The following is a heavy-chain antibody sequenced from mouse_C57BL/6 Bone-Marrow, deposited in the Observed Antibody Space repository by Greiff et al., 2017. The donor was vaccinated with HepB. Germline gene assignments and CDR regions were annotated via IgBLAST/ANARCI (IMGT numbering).Heavy chain of an antibody. D-gene: IGHD2-1*01. V-gene: IGHV1-63*01. CDR3: ARFLLFYAMDY. J-gene: IGHJ4*01. Sequence: QVQLQQSGAELVRPGTSVKMSCKASGYTFTNYWIGWAKQRPGHGLEWIGDIYPGGGYTNYHEKFKGKATLTADKSSSTAYMQFSSLTSEDSALYYCARFLLFYAMDYWGQGTSVTVSS. CDR2: IYPGGGYT. CDR1: GYTFTNYW.